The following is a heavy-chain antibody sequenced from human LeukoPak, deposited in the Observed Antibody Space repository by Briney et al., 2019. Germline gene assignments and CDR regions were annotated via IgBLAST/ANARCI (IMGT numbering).Heavy chain of an antibody. D-gene: IGHD2-15*01. J-gene: IGHJ6*02. CDR1: GFTFSSYA. CDR2: ISGSGGST. V-gene: IGHV3-23*01. Sequence: PGGSLRLSCAASGFTFSSYAMSWVRQAPGKGLEWVSAISGSGGSTYYADSVKGRFTISRDNSKNTLYLQMNSLRAEDTAVYYCANGRYCSGGSCYNWDYYYYGMDVWGQGTTVTVSS. CDR3: ANGRYCSGGSCYNWDYYYYGMDV.